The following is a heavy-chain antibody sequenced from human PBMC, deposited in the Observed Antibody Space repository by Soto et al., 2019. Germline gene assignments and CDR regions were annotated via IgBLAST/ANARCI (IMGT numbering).Heavy chain of an antibody. CDR3: ARAGRGYCSGGSCYSGLHGMDV. D-gene: IGHD2-15*01. CDR2: VCHSGST. V-gene: IGHV4-4*02. J-gene: IGHJ6*01. Sequence: QVQLQESGPGLVKPSGTLSLTCAVSGGSISSSNWWRWVRQPPRKGLQWIGEVCHSGSTNDNPSRNSRGTFSVDKSKEQFSLKLSSVTAADTAVYYCARAGRGYCSGGSCYSGLHGMDVWGQGTTVTVSS. CDR1: GGSISSSNW.